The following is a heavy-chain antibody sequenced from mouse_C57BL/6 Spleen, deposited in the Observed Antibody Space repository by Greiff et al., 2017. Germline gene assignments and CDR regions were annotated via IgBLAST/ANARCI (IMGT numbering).Heavy chain of an antibody. J-gene: IGHJ4*01. CDR3: ARGGSPPRDY. CDR2: IDPSDSYT. CDR1: GYTFTSYW. Sequence: QVQLQQPGAELVMPGASVKLSCKASGYTFTSYWMHWVKQRPGQGLEWIGEIDPSDSYTNYNQKFKGKSTLTVDKSSSTAYMQLSSLTSEDSAVYYCARGGSPPRDYWGQGTSGTVSS. D-gene: IGHD1-1*01. V-gene: IGHV1-69*01.